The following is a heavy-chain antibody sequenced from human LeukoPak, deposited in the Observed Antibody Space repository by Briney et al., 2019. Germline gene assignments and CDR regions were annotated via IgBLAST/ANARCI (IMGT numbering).Heavy chain of an antibody. CDR3: ARVLDDY. V-gene: IGHV1-2*02. J-gene: IGHJ4*02. D-gene: IGHD1-1*01. Sequence: GASVKVSCKASGGTFSSYAISWVRQAPGQGLEWMGWINPNSGGTNYAQKFQGRVTMTRDTSISTAYMELSRLRSDDTAVYYCARVLDDYWGQGTLVTVSS. CDR2: INPNSGGT. CDR1: GGTFSSYA.